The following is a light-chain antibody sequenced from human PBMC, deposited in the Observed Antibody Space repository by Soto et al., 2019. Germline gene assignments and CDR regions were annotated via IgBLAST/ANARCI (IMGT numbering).Light chain of an antibody. V-gene: IGKV3-20*01. CDR3: QQYGSSPIT. CDR1: QSVSSF. J-gene: IGKJ5*01. Sequence: EIVLTQSPATLSLSPGERATLSCRASQSVSSFLAWYQQKPGQAPRLLIYDASIRATGIPDRFSGTKSGTDFTLTIRRLEPEDAAVYYCQQYGSSPITFGQGTRLEIK. CDR2: DAS.